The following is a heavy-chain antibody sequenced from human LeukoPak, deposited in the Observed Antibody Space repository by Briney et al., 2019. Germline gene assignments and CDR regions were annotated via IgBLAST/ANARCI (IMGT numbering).Heavy chain of an antibody. J-gene: IGHJ3*02. CDR3: ARDKTYNWNSATTGYAFDI. CDR1: GGSISSGGYY. Sequence: SETLSLTCTVSGGSISSGGYYWSWIRQHPGKGLEWIGYIYYSGSTYYNPSLKSRGTISVDTSKNQFSLKLSSVTAADTAVYYCARDKTYNWNSATTGYAFDIWGQGTMVTVSS. D-gene: IGHD1-7*01. V-gene: IGHV4-31*03. CDR2: IYYSGST.